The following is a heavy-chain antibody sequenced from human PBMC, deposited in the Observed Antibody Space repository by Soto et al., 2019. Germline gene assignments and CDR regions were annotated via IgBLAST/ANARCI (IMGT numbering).Heavy chain of an antibody. Sequence: SETLSLTCSVSGGYISGHYWIWIRQSPGKGLEWIGYIFYTGSTNYNPSLTSRVTLSAETSKNQFSLRPNSVPAADTAVYYCARVGRSGWSPDYWVQGTLVTVSS. D-gene: IGHD6-19*01. CDR3: ARVGRSGWSPDY. J-gene: IGHJ4*02. CDR1: GGYISGHY. CDR2: IFYTGST. V-gene: IGHV4-59*11.